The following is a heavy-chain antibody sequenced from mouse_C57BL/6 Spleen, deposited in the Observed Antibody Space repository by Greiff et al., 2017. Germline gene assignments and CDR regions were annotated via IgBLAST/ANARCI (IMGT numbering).Heavy chain of an antibody. CDR2: INPYNGGT. V-gene: IGHV1-19*01. Sequence: VQLKQSGPVLVKPGASVKMSCKASGYTFTDYYMNWVKQSHGKSLEWIGVINPYNGGTSYNQKFKGKDTLTVDKSSSTAYMELNSLTSEDSAVYYCARRAYYAMDYWGQGTSVTVSS. CDR1: GYTFTDYY. CDR3: ARRAYYAMDY. J-gene: IGHJ4*01.